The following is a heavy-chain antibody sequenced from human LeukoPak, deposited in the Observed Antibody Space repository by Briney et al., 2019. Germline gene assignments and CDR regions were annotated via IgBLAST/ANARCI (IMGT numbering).Heavy chain of an antibody. V-gene: IGHV3-23*01. Sequence: GGSLRLSCAASGFTFSSYVMSWVRQAPGKRLEWVSAINGSGGSTYYADSVKGRFTISRDNSKNTLFLQLNSLRAEDTAVYYCAKDQEVVVIAGAVDYWGQGTLVTVSP. CDR2: INGSGGST. CDR1: GFTFSSYV. J-gene: IGHJ4*02. D-gene: IGHD3-22*01. CDR3: AKDQEVVVIAGAVDY.